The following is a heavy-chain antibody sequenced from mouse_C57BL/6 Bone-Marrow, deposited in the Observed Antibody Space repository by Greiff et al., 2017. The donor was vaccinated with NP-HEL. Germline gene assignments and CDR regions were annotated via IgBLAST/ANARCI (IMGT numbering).Heavy chain of an antibody. CDR3: ATSYYGSSYWFAY. J-gene: IGHJ3*01. CDR1: GYTFTSYW. D-gene: IGHD1-1*01. CDR2: IYPGSGST. Sequence: QVQLQQPGAELVKPGASVKMSCKASGYTFTSYWLTWVKQRPGQGLEWIGDIYPGSGSTNYNEKFKSKATLTVDTSSSTAYMQLSSLTSEDSAVYDCATSYYGSSYWFAYWGQGTLVTVSA. V-gene: IGHV1-55*01.